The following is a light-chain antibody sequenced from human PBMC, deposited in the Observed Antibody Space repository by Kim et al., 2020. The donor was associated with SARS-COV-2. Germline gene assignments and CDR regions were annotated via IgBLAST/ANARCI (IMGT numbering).Light chain of an antibody. CDR3: QQYKKSRGT. J-gene: IGKJ1*01. Sequence: DIQMTQSPSTLSASVGDRVTITCRASQSITTWLAWYQQKPGKAPKLMIFDASTLQNGVPSRFSGGGSGTVFTLTVSSLQPDDFATYYCQQYKKSRGTFGQGTKVEIK. CDR2: DAS. CDR1: QSITTW. V-gene: IGKV1-5*01.